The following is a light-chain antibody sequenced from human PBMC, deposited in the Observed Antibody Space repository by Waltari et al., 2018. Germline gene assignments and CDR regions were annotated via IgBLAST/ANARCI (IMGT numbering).Light chain of an antibody. CDR1: QSVGSQ. CDR2: DAS. CDR3: LQYNNWPRT. Sequence: ETVLTQSPATLSVFPGERATLSCRASQSVGSQLAWFQQKPGQAPRLLIFDASARATGVPVRFSGSGSGTEFTLTITSLQSEDFAVYYCLQYNNWPRTFGQGTKVEIK. V-gene: IGKV3-15*01. J-gene: IGKJ1*01.